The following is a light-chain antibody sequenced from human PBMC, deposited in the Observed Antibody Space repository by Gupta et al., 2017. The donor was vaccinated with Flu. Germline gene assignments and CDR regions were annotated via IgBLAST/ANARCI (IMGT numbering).Light chain of an antibody. J-gene: IGKJ1*01. CDR1: QSVNGW. V-gene: IGKV1-5*03. Sequence: SPSALSASVGDRVTSTCRDSQSVNGWLEWYQQKPAPARKLMIHRASRGIIGDPYRFSGCGYDREFTRTSSSPQPDAFAGYYCQQDKTIRTFGQGTKVEVK. CDR3: QQDKTIRT. CDR2: RAS.